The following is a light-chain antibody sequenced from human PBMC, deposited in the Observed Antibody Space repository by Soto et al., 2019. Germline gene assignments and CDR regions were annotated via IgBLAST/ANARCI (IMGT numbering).Light chain of an antibody. CDR2: GAS. V-gene: IGKV3-15*01. Sequence: EIVMTQSPATLSVSPGERATLSCRASQSVSSNLAWYQQNPGQAPRLLIYGASTRATGIPARFSGSGSGTELTLTISSLQSEDFAVYYCQQYNNWPRTFGQGTKV. J-gene: IGKJ1*01. CDR1: QSVSSN. CDR3: QQYNNWPRT.